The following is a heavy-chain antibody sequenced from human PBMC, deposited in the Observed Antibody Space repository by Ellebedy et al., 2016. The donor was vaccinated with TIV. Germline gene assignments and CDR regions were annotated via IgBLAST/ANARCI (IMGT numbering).Heavy chain of an antibody. V-gene: IGHV2-70*01. CDR3: ARTDGSGWAFDS. CDR2: IDWDDDK. Sequence: SGPTLVKPTQTLTLTCTFSGFSLSTTRVSVSWICQPPGKTLEWLALIDWDDDKYFNTSLRTSLTISKDNSKNQVVLTMTNIDPVETATYYCARTDGSGWAFDSWGQGTLVTVSP. CDR1: GFSLSTTRVS. J-gene: IGHJ4*02. D-gene: IGHD6-19*01.